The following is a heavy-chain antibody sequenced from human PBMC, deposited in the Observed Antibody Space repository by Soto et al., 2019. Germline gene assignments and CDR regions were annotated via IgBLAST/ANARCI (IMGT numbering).Heavy chain of an antibody. J-gene: IGHJ5*02. CDR3: ARVTGGVCKVGSRTPCWFDP. V-gene: IGHV1-18*01. CDR2: ISAYNGNT. CDR1: GYTFTSYG. Sequence: QVQLVQSGAEVKKPGASVKVSCKASGYTFTSYGISWVRQAPGQGLEWMGWISAYNGNTNYAQKLQGRVTMTTDTSTSTAYMELRSLRSDDTAVYYCARVTGGVCKVGSRTPCWFDPWGQGTLVTVSS. D-gene: IGHD3-16*01.